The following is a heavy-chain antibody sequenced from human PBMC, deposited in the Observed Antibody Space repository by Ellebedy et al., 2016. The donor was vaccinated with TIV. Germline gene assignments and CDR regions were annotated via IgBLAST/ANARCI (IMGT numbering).Heavy chain of an antibody. V-gene: IGHV1-8*01. CDR1: GYTFTSYD. D-gene: IGHD6-19*01. CDR3: ARGRGGIAVAEYYFDY. Sequence: AASVKVSCKASGYTFTSYDINWVRQATGQGLEWMGWMNPNSGNTGYAQTLQGRVTMTRNTSISTAYMELSSLRSEDSAVYYCARGRGGIAVAEYYFDYWGQGTLVTVSS. J-gene: IGHJ4*02. CDR2: MNPNSGNT.